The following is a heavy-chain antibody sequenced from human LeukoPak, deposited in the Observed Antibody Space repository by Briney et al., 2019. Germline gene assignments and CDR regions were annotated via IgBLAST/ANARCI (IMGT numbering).Heavy chain of an antibody. J-gene: IGHJ4*02. CDR1: GGTFSSYA. CDR2: ISAYNDNT. V-gene: IGHV1-18*01. Sequence: ASVKVSCKASGGTFSSYAITWVRQAPGQGLEWVGWISAYNDNTDYAQKLQGRVTLTTDTSASTAYMELRSLRSDDTAVYYCARDKDFWNYWGQGTLVSASS. D-gene: IGHD3-3*01. CDR3: ARDKDFWNY.